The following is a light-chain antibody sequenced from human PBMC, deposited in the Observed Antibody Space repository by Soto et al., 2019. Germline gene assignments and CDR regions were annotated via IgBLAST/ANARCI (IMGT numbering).Light chain of an antibody. CDR3: SSYTSSSTYV. CDR1: SSDVGGYNY. Sequence: QSALTQPASVSGSPGQSITISCTGTSSDVGGYNYVSWYQQHPGKAPKLMIYDVSNRPSGVSNRFSGSKAGNTASLTISRHQAEEEADYYCSSYTSSSTYVFGTGTKLTVL. V-gene: IGLV2-14*01. J-gene: IGLJ1*01. CDR2: DVS.